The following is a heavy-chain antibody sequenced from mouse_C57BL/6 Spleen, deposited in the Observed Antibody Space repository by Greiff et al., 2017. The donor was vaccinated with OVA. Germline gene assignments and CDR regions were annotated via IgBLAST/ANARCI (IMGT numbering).Heavy chain of an antibody. CDR2: ISYSGST. V-gene: IGHV3-1*01. J-gene: IGHJ1*03. CDR3: AREHYGSSYGYFDV. Sequence: EVKLQESGPGMVKPSQSLSLTCTVTGYSITSGYDWHWIRHFPGNKLEWMGYISYSGSTNYNPSLKSRISITHDTSKNHFFLKLNSVTTEDTATYYCAREHYGSSYGYFDVWGTGTTVTVSS. D-gene: IGHD1-1*01. CDR1: GYSITSGYD.